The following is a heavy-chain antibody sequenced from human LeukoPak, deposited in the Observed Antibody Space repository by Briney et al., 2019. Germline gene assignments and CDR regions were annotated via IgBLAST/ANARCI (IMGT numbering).Heavy chain of an antibody. Sequence: GGSLRLSCVSSGFTFSNYAMTWVRQAPGKGLEWVSAITASGARTYYVDSLKGRFTISRDNSKDTLSLQINGLRDEDTAIYYCARGRSTTTTLPDYWGQGTLVTVSS. CDR2: ITASGART. CDR3: ARGRSTTTTLPDY. CDR1: GFTFSNYA. V-gene: IGHV3-23*01. D-gene: IGHD2/OR15-2a*01. J-gene: IGHJ4*02.